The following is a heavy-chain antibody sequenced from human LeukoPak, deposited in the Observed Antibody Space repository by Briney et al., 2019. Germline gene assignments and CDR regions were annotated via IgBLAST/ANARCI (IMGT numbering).Heavy chain of an antibody. CDR2: ISASGGST. CDR1: GFPFSSYA. D-gene: IGHD3-10*01. V-gene: IGHV3-23*01. J-gene: IGHJ4*02. Sequence: PWGSLRLSCAASGFPFSSYAMSWIRQAPGTGLEWDSGISASGGSTYYPDSVKDRFTTSRDNSKSTLYLQINSLRDEDTAVYYCAKSGSKLSAQYYFDYWGQGTLVMVSS. CDR3: AKSGSKLSAQYYFDY.